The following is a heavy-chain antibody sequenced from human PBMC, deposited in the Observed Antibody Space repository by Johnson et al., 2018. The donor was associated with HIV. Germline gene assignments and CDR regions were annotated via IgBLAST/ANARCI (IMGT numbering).Heavy chain of an antibody. Sequence: VQLVESGGGLVQTGRPLRLSCTTSGFIFGDYAMSWVRQAPGKGLEWVGFIRSKAYGGTTEYAASVKDRFIISRDDSKSIAYLQMNSLKTEDTVVYSCTTSITMTGNAFDIWGQGTMVTVSS. V-gene: IGHV3-49*04. CDR3: TTSITMTGNAFDI. CDR1: GFIFGDYA. D-gene: IGHD3-22*01. J-gene: IGHJ3*02. CDR2: IRSKAYGGTT.